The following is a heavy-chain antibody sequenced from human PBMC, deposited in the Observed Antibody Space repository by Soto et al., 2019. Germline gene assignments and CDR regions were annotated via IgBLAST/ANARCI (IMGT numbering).Heavy chain of an antibody. CDR1: GGSISSGGYY. Sequence: SETLSLTCTVSGGSISSGGYYWSWIRQHPGKGLEWIGYIYYSGSTYYNPSLKSRVTISVDTSKNQFSLKLSSVTAADTAVYYCARDENSGNDSSGYYRRPNRSYGMDVWGQGTTVTVS. CDR3: ARDENSGNDSSGYYRRPNRSYGMDV. CDR2: IYYSGST. D-gene: IGHD3-22*01. J-gene: IGHJ6*02. V-gene: IGHV4-31*03.